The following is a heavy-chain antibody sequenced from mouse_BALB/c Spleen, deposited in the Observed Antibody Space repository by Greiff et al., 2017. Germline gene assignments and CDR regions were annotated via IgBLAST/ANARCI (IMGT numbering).Heavy chain of an antibody. D-gene: IGHD1-1*01. Sequence: VQLQQSGAELAKPGASVKMSCKASGYTFTSYWMHWVKQRPGQGLEWIGYINPSTGYTEYNEKFKGKATLTADTSSSTSYMQLSSRTSEDSAVYFCARGSSHWYFDVWGAGTTVTVSS. CDR3: ARGSSHWYFDV. CDR2: INPSTGYT. V-gene: IGHV1-7*01. CDR1: GYTFTSYW. J-gene: IGHJ1*01.